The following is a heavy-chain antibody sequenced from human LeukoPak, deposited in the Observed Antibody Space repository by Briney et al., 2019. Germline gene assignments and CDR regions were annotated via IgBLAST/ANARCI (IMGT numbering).Heavy chain of an antibody. CDR1: GGSISSYY. V-gene: IGHV4-59*01. CDR2: IYYSGST. CDR3: ARGGGSGRGNWFDP. D-gene: IGHD3-10*01. J-gene: IGHJ5*02. Sequence: PSETLSLTCTVSGGSISSYYWSWIRQPPGKGLEWIGYIYYSGSTNYNPSLKSRVTISIDTSNNQFSLKLSSLTAADTAMYYCARGGGSGRGNWFDPWGQGSLVIVSS.